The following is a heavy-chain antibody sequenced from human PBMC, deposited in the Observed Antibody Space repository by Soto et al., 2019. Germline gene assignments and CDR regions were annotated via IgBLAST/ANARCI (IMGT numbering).Heavy chain of an antibody. D-gene: IGHD3-10*01. CDR1: GGSFSGYY. J-gene: IGHJ5*02. Sequence: SETLSLTCAVYGGSFSGYYWSWIRQPPGKGLEWIGEINHSGSTNYNPSLKSRVTISVDTSKNQFSLKLSPVTAADTAVYYCASPYYYGSGSYYKGGRRWFDPWGQGTLVTVSS. CDR3: ASPYYYGSGSYYKGGRRWFDP. CDR2: INHSGST. V-gene: IGHV4-34*01.